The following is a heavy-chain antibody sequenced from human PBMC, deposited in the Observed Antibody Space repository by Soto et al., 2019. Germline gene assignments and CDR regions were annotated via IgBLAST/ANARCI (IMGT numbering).Heavy chain of an antibody. CDR3: PRAGVATIYPRNNWFDP. J-gene: IGHJ5*02. D-gene: IGHD5-12*01. CDR2: IYYSGST. Sequence: QVQLQESGPGLVKPSQTLSLTCTVSGGSINSGDYYWSWIRQPPGKGLEWIGYIYYSGSTYYNPSLKSRVTVSVDTSKNHFSLNLSSVTAADTAMYYCPRAGVATIYPRNNWFDPWGQGTLVTVSS. V-gene: IGHV4-30-4*01. CDR1: GGSINSGDYY.